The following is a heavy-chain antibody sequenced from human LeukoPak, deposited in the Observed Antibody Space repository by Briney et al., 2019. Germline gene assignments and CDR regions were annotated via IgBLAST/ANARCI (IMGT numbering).Heavy chain of an antibody. CDR2: ISSSSRTI. V-gene: IGHV3-48*01. J-gene: IGHJ4*02. CDR1: GFTLSSYS. CDR3: ATQLELRIFYY. D-gene: IGHD1-7*01. Sequence: GGSLRLSCAASGFTLSSYSMNWVRQAPGKGLEGVSYISSSSRTIYYADSVKGRFTISRDNAKNSLYLQMNSLRAEDTAVYYCATQLELRIFYYWGQGTLVTVSS.